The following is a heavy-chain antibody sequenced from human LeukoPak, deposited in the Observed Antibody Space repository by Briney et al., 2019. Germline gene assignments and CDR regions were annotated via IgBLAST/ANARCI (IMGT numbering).Heavy chain of an antibody. J-gene: IGHJ6*02. V-gene: IGHV4-59*01. CDR2: IYYSGST. Sequence: SETLSLTCTVSGVSISSCCWCWVWQPPGKGLEWIGYIYYSGSTNYNPSLKSRVTISVDTSKNQFSLKLSSVTAADTAVYYCARGKRPASNYGLDVWGQGTTVTVSS. CDR3: ARGKRPASNYGLDV. D-gene: IGHD6-13*01. CDR1: GVSISSCC.